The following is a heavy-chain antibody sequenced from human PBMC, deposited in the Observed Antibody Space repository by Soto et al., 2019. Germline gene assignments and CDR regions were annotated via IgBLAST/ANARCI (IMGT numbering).Heavy chain of an antibody. J-gene: IGHJ4*02. Sequence: XGPMLVNPSQSLTLTCTFSGFSLSTSGMWVSWIRQPPGKALEWLALIDWDDDKYYSTSLKTRLTISKDTSKNQVVLTMTNMDPVDTATYYCARILERWGSPGYYFDYWGQGPLVTVSS. V-gene: IGHV2-70*01. CDR3: ARILERWGSPGYYFDY. CDR1: GFSLSTSGMW. D-gene: IGHD1-26*01. CDR2: IDWDDDK.